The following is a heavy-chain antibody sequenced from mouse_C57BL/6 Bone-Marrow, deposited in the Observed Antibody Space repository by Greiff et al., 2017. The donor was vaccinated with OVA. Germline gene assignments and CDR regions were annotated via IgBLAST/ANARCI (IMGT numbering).Heavy chain of an antibody. CDR3: ARVQDYGSSPYFDY. J-gene: IGHJ2*01. V-gene: IGHV5-6*01. D-gene: IGHD1-1*01. Sequence: EVMLVESGGDLVKPGGSLKLSCAASGFTFSSYGMSWVRQTPDKRLEWVATISSGGSYTYYPDSVKGRFTISRDNAKNTLYLQMSSQKSRYTAMYYCARVQDYGSSPYFDYWGQGTTLTVSS. CDR2: ISSGGSYT. CDR1: GFTFSSYG.